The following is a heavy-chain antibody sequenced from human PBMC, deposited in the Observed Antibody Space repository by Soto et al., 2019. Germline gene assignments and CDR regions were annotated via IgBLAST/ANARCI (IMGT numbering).Heavy chain of an antibody. J-gene: IGHJ4*02. CDR2: IIPIFGTA. CDR3: ARGYCSGGSCLGDY. V-gene: IGHV1-69*01. CDR1: VGTFSSYA. D-gene: IGHD2-15*01. Sequence: SSVKVSCKASVGTFSSYAISWVRQAPGQGLEWMGGIIPIFGTANYAQKFQGRVTITADEATSTAYMELSSLRSEDTAMYYCARGYCSGGSCLGDYWGQGTLVTVSS.